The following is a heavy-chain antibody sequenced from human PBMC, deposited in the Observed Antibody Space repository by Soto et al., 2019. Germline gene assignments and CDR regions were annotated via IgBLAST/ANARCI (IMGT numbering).Heavy chain of an antibody. CDR1: GYTFTSYG. CDR2: ISAHNGNT. CDR3: ARDTAMALPDA. J-gene: IGHJ4*02. Sequence: QVQLVQSGAEVKKPGASVKVSCKASGYTFTSYGISWVRQAPGQGLEWMGWISAHNGNTKNAQKRQGRVTMTTDTSTSTAYMEVRSLRSDDTAVYYCARDTAMALPDAWGQGTLVTVSS. V-gene: IGHV1-18*01. D-gene: IGHD5-18*01.